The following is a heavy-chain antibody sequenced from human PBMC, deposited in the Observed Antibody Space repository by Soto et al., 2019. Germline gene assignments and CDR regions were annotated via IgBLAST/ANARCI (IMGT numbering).Heavy chain of an antibody. V-gene: IGHV1-8*01. CDR1: GYTFTSYD. J-gene: IGHJ6*03. D-gene: IGHD3-9*01. Sequence: ASVKVSCKASGYTFTSYDINWVRQATGQGLEWMGWMNPNSGNTGYAQKFQGRVTMTRNTSISTAYMELSSLRSEDTAVYYCARADVRYFDWLGVDYYYYMDVWGKGTTVTVSS. CDR2: MNPNSGNT. CDR3: ARADVRYFDWLGVDYYYYMDV.